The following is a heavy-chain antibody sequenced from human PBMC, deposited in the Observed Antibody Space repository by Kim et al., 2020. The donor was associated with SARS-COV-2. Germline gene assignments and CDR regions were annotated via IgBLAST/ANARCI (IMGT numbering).Heavy chain of an antibody. J-gene: IGHJ4*02. D-gene: IGHD2-21*02. CDR2: MNPNSGNT. CDR3: ARADELEYCGGDCYAFDY. V-gene: IGHV1-8*01. Sequence: ASVKVSCKASGYTFTSYDINWVRQATGQGLEWMGWMNPNSGNTGYAQKFQGRVTMTRNTTISTAYMELSSLRSEDTAVYYCARADELEYCGGDCYAFDYWGQGTLVTVSS. CDR1: GYTFTSYD.